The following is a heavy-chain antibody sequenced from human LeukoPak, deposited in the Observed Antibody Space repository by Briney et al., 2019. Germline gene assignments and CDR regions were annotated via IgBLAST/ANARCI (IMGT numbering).Heavy chain of an antibody. CDR2: IRSKANSYAT. D-gene: IGHD6-19*01. V-gene: IGHV3-73*01. CDR3: TSLGGSGWPSGMDV. J-gene: IGHJ6*02. CDR1: GFTFSGSA. Sequence: GGSLKLSCAASGFTFSGSAMHWVRQASGKGLEWVGRIRSKANSYATAYAASVKGRFTISRGDSKNTAYLQMNSLKTEDTAVYYCTSLGGSGWPSGMDVWGQGTTVTVSS.